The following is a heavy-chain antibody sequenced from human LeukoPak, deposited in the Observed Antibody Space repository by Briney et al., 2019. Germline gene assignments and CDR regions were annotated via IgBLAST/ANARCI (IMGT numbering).Heavy chain of an antibody. CDR3: ARLRGYFDY. D-gene: IGHD3-10*01. V-gene: IGHV3-7*01. Sequence: GGSLRLSCAGSGFTFSSYWMSWVRQAPGKGLEWVANIKQDGSEKYYVDSVKGRFTISRDNAKNSLYLQMNSLRAEDTAVYYCARLRGYFDYWGQGTLVTVSS. J-gene: IGHJ4*02. CDR2: IKQDGSEK. CDR1: GFTFSSYW.